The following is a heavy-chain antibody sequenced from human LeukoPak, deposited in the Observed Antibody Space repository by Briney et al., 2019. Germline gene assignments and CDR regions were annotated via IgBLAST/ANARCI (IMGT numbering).Heavy chain of an antibody. CDR2: IYYSGST. J-gene: IGHJ4*02. CDR3: ARDFEDDAVNFDY. V-gene: IGHV4-34*11. CDR1: GGSFRDSS. D-gene: IGHD2-15*01. Sequence: SETLSLTCAVYGGSFRDSSWSWIRQPPGKGLEWIGSIYYSGSTYYNPSLKSRATISVDTSKNQFSLKLSSVTAADTAVYYCARDFEDDAVNFDYWGQGTLVTVSS.